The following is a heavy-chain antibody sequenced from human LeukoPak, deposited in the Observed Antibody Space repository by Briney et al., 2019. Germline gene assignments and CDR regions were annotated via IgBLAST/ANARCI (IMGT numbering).Heavy chain of an antibody. CDR1: GFTFSSYR. J-gene: IGHJ6*03. CDR2: INSDGSTA. V-gene: IGHV3-74*01. CDR3: ARGYTTGRGAISYMDV. D-gene: IGHD6-19*01. Sequence: PGGSLRLSCAASGFTFSSYRMHWVRQAPGKGLVWVSRINSDGSTATYSDSVKGRFTLSRDNAKNTLDLQMNSLRAEDTAVYYCARGYTTGRGAISYMDVWGKGTTVTVSS.